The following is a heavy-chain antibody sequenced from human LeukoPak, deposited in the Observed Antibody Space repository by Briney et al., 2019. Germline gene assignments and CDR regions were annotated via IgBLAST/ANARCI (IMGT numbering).Heavy chain of an antibody. V-gene: IGHV3-74*01. CDR3: ARGGGLDV. D-gene: IGHD3-16*01. Sequence: PGGSLRLSCEASGFTFSDYSMNWVRQAPGKGLVWVSRINSDGSSTSYADSVKGRFTISRDNAKNTLYLQMNSLRVEDTAVYFCARGGGLDVWGQGATVTVSS. CDR1: GFTFSDYS. J-gene: IGHJ6*02. CDR2: INSDGSST.